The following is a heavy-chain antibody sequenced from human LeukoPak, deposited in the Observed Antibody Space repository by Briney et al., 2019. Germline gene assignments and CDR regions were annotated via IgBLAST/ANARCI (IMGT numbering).Heavy chain of an antibody. Sequence: PGGSLRLSCTASGFTFGDYGMSWFRQAPGKGLEWVGFIRSKAYSGTTEYAASVKGRFTISRDDSKSIAYLQMNSLKTEDTAVYYCTGSSGWYWGAFDIWGQRTMVTVSS. CDR2: IRSKAYSGTT. J-gene: IGHJ3*02. V-gene: IGHV3-49*03. CDR3: TGSSGWYWGAFDI. CDR1: GFTFGDYG. D-gene: IGHD6-19*01.